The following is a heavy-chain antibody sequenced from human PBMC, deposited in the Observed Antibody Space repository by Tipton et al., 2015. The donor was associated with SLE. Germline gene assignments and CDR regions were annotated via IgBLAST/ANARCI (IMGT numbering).Heavy chain of an antibody. D-gene: IGHD1-1*01. V-gene: IGHV3-7*01. J-gene: IGHJ4*02. CDR2: IKQDGSEK. CDR3: ARGDTGELDY. Sequence: SLRLSCEASGLTFGSYWMSWVRQAPGKGLEWVANIKQDGSEKYYVDSVKGRFTISRDNAKNSLYLQMNSLRAEDTAVFYCARGDTGELDYWGQGTLVTVST. CDR1: GLTFGSYW.